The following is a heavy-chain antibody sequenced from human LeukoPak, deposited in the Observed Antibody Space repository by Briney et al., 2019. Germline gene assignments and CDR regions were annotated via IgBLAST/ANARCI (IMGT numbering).Heavy chain of an antibody. CDR2: VYHSGGT. D-gene: IGHD5-18*01. V-gene: IGHV4-4*02. J-gene: IGHJ6*02. CDR3: ARGSLRGYSYYGMDV. CDR1: GGSISSNNW. Sequence: PSGTPSLTCAVSGGSISSNNWWSWVRQPPGKGVEWIGEVYHSGGTNYNPSLMSRVTISVDKSKNHFSLRLDSVTAADTAVYFCARGSLRGYSYYGMDVWGQGTTVTVSS.